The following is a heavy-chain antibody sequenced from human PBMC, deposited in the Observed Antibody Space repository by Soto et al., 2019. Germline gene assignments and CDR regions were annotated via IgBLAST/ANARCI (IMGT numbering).Heavy chain of an antibody. Sequence: SETLSLTCAVYGGSFSGYYWSWIRQPPGKGLEWIGEINHSGSTNYNPSLKSRVTISVDTSKNQFSLKLSSVTAADTAVYYCARGRLVVVVATTPFYDYWGQGTLVTVSS. CDR1: GGSFSGYY. V-gene: IGHV4-34*01. CDR3: ARGRLVVVVATTPFYDY. D-gene: IGHD2-15*01. J-gene: IGHJ4*02. CDR2: INHSGST.